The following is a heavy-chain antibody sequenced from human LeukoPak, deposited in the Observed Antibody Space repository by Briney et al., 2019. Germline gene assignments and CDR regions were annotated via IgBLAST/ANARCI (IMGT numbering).Heavy chain of an antibody. CDR1: GYSFTNYW. V-gene: IGHV5-51*01. J-gene: IGHJ3*02. Sequence: GESLKIPCAGSGYSFTNYWIGWVRQMPGKGLEWMGIIYPGDSDTTYSPSFQGQVTISADKSINTAYLQWSSLKASDTAMYYCASGYRWTFHIWGQGTMVTVSS. D-gene: IGHD6-25*01. CDR3: ASGYRWTFHI. CDR2: IYPGDSDT.